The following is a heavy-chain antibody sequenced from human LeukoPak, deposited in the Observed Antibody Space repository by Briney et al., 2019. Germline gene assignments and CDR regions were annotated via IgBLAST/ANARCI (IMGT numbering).Heavy chain of an antibody. CDR2: ISSSSSYI. V-gene: IGHV3-21*01. CDR1: GFTFSSYS. D-gene: IGHD3-16*01. J-gene: IGHJ6*03. Sequence: GGSLRLSCSASGFTFSSYSMNWVRQAPGKGLEWVSSISSSSSYIYYADSVKGRFTISRDNAKNSLYLQMNSLRAEDTAVYYCASYWGRGSYYYMDVWGKGTTVTVSS. CDR3: ASYWGRGSYYYMDV.